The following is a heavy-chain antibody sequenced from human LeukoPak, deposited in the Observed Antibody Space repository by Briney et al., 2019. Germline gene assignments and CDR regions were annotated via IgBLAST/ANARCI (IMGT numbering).Heavy chain of an antibody. J-gene: IGHJ4*02. Sequence: ASVKVSCKASGYTFTGYYMHWARQAPGQGLEWMGRINPNSGGTNYAQKFQGRVTMTRDTSISTAYMELSRLRSDDTAVYYCAREYTVTTIDYWGQGTLVTVSS. CDR1: GYTFTGYY. CDR3: AREYTVTTIDY. D-gene: IGHD4-17*01. CDR2: INPNSGGT. V-gene: IGHV1-2*06.